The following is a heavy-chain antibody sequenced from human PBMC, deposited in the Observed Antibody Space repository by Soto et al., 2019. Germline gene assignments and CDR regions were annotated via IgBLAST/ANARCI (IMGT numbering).Heavy chain of an antibody. CDR1: GDSISRSYW. CDR2: IYHSGST. V-gene: IGHV4-4*02. D-gene: IGHD3-10*01. Sequence: QVQLQESGPGLVKPSGTLSLTCAVSGDSISRSYWWSWVRQLPGKGLEWIGEIYHSGSTIYNPSLQIRVTRAVDKSKNEFSLKRSAVTDADTAVYYCTSKFGQLLAEAFDIWGEGTMVSVSS. J-gene: IGHJ3*02. CDR3: TSKFGQLLAEAFDI.